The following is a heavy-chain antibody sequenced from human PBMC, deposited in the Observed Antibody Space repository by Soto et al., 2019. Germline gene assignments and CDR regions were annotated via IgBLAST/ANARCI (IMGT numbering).Heavy chain of an antibody. D-gene: IGHD2-2*01. J-gene: IGHJ6*03. CDR1: GYTFTSYG. CDR3: ARGGPLGYCSSTSCYGYYYYYMDV. Sequence: QVQLVQSGAEVKKPGASVKVSCKASGYTFTSYGISWVRQASGQGLEWMGWISAYNGNTNYAQKLQGRVTMTTDTSTSTAYMELRSLRSDDTAVYYCARGGPLGYCSSTSCYGYYYYYMDVWGKGTTVTVSS. V-gene: IGHV1-18*01. CDR2: ISAYNGNT.